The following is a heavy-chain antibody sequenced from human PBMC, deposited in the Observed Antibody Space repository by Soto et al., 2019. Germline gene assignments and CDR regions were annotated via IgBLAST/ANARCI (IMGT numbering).Heavy chain of an antibody. CDR2: ISGSGDTT. Sequence: GGSLRLSCSASGFAFSDYTMGWVRLTPGKGLEWVSGISGSGDTTHYADSVKGRLTISRDNSKNTLFLQMNSLRAEDTAVYYCAKAHRSTWFRSDFDYWGQGTLVTVSS. CDR1: GFAFSDYT. D-gene: IGHD2-2*01. V-gene: IGHV3-23*01. CDR3: AKAHRSTWFRSDFDY. J-gene: IGHJ4*02.